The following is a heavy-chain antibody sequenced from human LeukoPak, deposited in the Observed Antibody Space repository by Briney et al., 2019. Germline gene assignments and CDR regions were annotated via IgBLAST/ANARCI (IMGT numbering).Heavy chain of an antibody. CDR3: AMIDSSGYYSYFQH. CDR1: GGSFSGYY. D-gene: IGHD3-22*01. J-gene: IGHJ1*01. CDR2: INHSGST. Sequence: PSETLSLTCAVYGGSFSGYYWSWIRQPPGKGLEWIGEINHSGSTNYNPSLKSRVTISVDTSKNQFSLKLSSVTAADTAVYYCAMIDSSGYYSYFQHWGQGTLVTVSS. V-gene: IGHV4-34*01.